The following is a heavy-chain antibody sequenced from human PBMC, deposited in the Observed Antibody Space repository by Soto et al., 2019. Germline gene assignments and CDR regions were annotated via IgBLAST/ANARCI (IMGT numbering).Heavy chain of an antibody. J-gene: IGHJ6*02. D-gene: IGHD3-10*01. CDR2: IFHSGST. Sequence: QVQLQESGPGLVKPSGTLSLSCTVSGGSINTDHWWTWVRQSPGEGLEWIGEIFHSGSTAYTPSLKSRVTISVDRSNNLVSLNLNSVTAADTALYYCARRVFRDRSGATDIWGRGTTVTVSS. V-gene: IGHV4-4*02. CDR3: ARRVFRDRSGATDI. CDR1: GGSINTDHW.